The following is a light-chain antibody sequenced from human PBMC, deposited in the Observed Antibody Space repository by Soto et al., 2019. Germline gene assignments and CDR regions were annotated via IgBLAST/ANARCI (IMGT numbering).Light chain of an antibody. J-gene: IGLJ3*02. V-gene: IGLV2-14*01. CDR3: CTNTGSTSLSV. CDR2: EVN. CDR1: SSDVGSYKY. Sequence: QSALTQPASVSGSPGQSIAISCTGTSSDVGSYKYVSWYRQYPGKAPKLLIYEVNNRPSGVSNRFSGSKSGNTASLTISGLPAEDEGAYYSCTNTGSTSLSVFGGGTKLTVL.